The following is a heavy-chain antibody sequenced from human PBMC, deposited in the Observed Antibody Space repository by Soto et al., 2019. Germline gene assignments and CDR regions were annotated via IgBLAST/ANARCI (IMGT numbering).Heavy chain of an antibody. J-gene: IGHJ4*02. V-gene: IGHV3-21*01. Sequence: VGSLRLSCAASGFTFSSYSMNWVRQAPGKGLEWVSSISSSSSYIYYADSVKGRFTISRDNAKNSLYLQMNSLRAEDTAVYYCARAPPLYCSSTSCYLDYWGQGTLVTVSS. D-gene: IGHD2-2*01. CDR1: GFTFSSYS. CDR2: ISSSSSYI. CDR3: ARAPPLYCSSTSCYLDY.